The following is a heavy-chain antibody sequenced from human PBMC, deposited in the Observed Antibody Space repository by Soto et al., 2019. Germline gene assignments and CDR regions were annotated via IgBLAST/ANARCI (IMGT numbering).Heavy chain of an antibody. CDR2: IHYNGNT. CDR3: LIVKAMVRRKGYYYGMDV. CDR1: GDSISSYS. J-gene: IGHJ6*02. D-gene: IGHD3-10*01. V-gene: IGHV4-59*01. Sequence: SETLSLTCTVSGDSISSYSWSWIRQPPGKGLEWIRNIHYNGNTKYNSSLKIRVTMSVDTSKNQFSLKLISVTAADTAVYYFLIVKAMVRRKGYYYGMDVWGQGTTVTVSS.